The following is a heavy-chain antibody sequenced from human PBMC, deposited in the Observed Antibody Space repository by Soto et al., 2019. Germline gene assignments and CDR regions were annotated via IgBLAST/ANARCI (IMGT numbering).Heavy chain of an antibody. CDR1: GFTFSGYA. CDR3: AKTGGGYNYGHFDS. CDR2: ISSGGGST. D-gene: IGHD5-18*01. J-gene: IGHJ4*02. V-gene: IGHV3-23*01. Sequence: GSLRLSCAASGFTFSGYAMAWVRQAPGKGLEWVSTISSGGGSTSYADSVKGRLTISRDQSKSTLYLQMITLRAKDTAVYYCAKTGGGYNYGHFDSWGQGTLVTVSS.